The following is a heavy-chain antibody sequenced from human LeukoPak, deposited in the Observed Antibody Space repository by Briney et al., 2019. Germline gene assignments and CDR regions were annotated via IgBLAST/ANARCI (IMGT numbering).Heavy chain of an antibody. CDR1: GYSISSGHY. V-gene: IGHV4-38-2*02. Sequence: SETLSLTCTVSGYSISSGHYWGWIRQPPGKGLEWIGSIYHSGSTYYNPSLKSRVTISVDTSKNQFSLKLSSVTAADTAVYYCARAGWGYSYGYEVNWFDPWGQGTLVTVSS. D-gene: IGHD5-18*01. CDR2: IYHSGST. J-gene: IGHJ5*02. CDR3: ARAGWGYSYGYEVNWFDP.